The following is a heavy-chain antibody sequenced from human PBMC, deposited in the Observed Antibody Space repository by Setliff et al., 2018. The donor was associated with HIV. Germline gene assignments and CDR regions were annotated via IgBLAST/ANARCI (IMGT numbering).Heavy chain of an antibody. V-gene: IGHV4-39*07. CDR2: IYSGGTT. Sequence: SETLSLTCTVSGGSISSSSYYWGWIRQPPGKGLEWIGNIYSGGTTYYNPSLKSRVTMSVDTSKNQFSLKLSSVTAADTAVYYCAREGARHYGSGRYHSWFDPWGQGTQVTVS. CDR3: AREGARHYGSGRYHSWFDP. J-gene: IGHJ5*02. CDR1: GGSISSSSYY. D-gene: IGHD3-10*01.